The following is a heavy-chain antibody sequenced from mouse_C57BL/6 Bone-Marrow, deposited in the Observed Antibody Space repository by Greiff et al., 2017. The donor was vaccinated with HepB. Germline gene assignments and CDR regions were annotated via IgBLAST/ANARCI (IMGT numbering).Heavy chain of an antibody. CDR1: GYTFTSYD. V-gene: IGHV1-85*01. J-gene: IGHJ2*01. CDR2: IYPRDGST. D-gene: IGHD2-3*01. CDR3: ARGYDGSRGY. Sequence: QVHVKQSGPELVKPGASVKLSCKASGYTFTSYDINWVKQRPGQGLEWIGWIYPRDGSTKYNEKFKGKATLTVDTSSSTAYMELHSLTSEDSAVYFCARGYDGSRGYWGQGTTLTVSS.